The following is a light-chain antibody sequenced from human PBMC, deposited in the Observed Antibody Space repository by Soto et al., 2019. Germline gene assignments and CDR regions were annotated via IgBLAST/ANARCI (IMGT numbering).Light chain of an antibody. V-gene: IGLV3-1*01. CDR2: QDT. J-gene: IGLJ2*01. CDR1: KLGDRY. Sequence: SYELTQPPSVSVSPGQTASSTCAGGKLGDRYACWYQQKPGQSPVLVIYQDTKLPSGIPERFSGSNSGNTAALTISGTQAMQKADYFCQACDSNTVFFCGGTKLTVL. CDR3: QACDSNTVF.